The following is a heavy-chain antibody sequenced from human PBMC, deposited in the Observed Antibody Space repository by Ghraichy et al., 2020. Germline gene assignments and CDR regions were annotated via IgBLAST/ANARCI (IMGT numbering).Heavy chain of an antibody. CDR1: GFTFSSYA. CDR3: AKDQDYGDLGYFDY. V-gene: IGHV3-23*01. J-gene: IGHJ4*02. Sequence: GESLNISCAASGFTFSSYAMSWVLQAPGKGLEWVSSISGSGGSTYYADSVKGRFTISRDSSKNTLYLQMNSLRAEDTAVYYCAKDQDYGDLGYFDYWGQGTLVTVSS. D-gene: IGHD4/OR15-4a*01. CDR2: ISGSGGST.